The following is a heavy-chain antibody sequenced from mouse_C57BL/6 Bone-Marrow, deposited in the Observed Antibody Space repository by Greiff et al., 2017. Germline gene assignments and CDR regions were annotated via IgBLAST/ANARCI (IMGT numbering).Heavy chain of an antibody. CDR3: ARPRGSMDY. V-gene: IGHV1-50*01. D-gene: IGHD3-1*01. Sequence: QVQLQQPGAELVKPGASVKLSCKASGYTFTSYWMQWVKQRPGQGLEWIGEIDPSDSYTNYNQKFKGKATLTVDTSSSTAYMQLSSLTSEDSAVDYCARPRGSMDYWGQGTSVTVSS. CDR2: IDPSDSYT. CDR1: GYTFTSYW. J-gene: IGHJ4*01.